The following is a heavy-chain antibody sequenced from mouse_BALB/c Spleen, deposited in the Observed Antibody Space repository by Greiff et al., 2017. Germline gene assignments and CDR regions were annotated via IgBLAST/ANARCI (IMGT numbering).Heavy chain of an antibody. CDR2: ISYDGSN. J-gene: IGHJ4*01. D-gene: IGHD6-1*01. CDR1: GYSITSGYY. CDR3: ASKPHYYAMDY. Sequence: EVKLVESGPGLVKPSQSLSLTCSVTGYSITSGYYWNWIRQFPGNKLEWMGYISYDGSNNYNPSLKNRISITRDTSKNQFFLKLNSVTTEDTATYYCASKPHYYAMDYWGQGTSVTVSS. V-gene: IGHV3-6*02.